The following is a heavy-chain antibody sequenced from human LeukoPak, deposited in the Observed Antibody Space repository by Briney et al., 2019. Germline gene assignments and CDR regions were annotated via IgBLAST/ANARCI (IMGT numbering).Heavy chain of an antibody. CDR2: ISGSGGST. J-gene: IGHJ5*02. Sequence: GGSLRLSCAASGFTFSSYAMSWVRQAPGKGLEWVSAISGSGGSTYYADSVKGRFTISRDNSKNTLYLQMNSLRAEDTAVYYCAKAFRTTVPRGNWFDPWGQGTLVTVSS. CDR1: GFTFSSYA. V-gene: IGHV3-23*01. D-gene: IGHD4-17*01. CDR3: AKAFRTTVPRGNWFDP.